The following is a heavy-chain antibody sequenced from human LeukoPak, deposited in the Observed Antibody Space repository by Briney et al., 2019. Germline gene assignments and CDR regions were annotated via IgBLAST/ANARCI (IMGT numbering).Heavy chain of an antibody. CDR1: GYTFTSYG. CDR2: ISAYNGNT. V-gene: IGHV1-18*01. Sequence: ASVKVSCKASGYTFTSYGISWVRQAPGQGLEWMGWISAYNGNTNYTQKFQGRVTMTTDTSTSTACMELRSLRSDDTAVYYCARDRGPLAVTGILYYFDYWGQGTLVTVSS. J-gene: IGHJ4*02. CDR3: ARDRGPLAVTGILYYFDY. D-gene: IGHD6-19*01.